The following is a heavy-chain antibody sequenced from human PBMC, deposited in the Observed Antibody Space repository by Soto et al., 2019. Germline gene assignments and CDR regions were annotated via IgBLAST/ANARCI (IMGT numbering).Heavy chain of an antibody. J-gene: IGHJ4*02. V-gene: IGHV4-59*02. CDR3: ARYVTAGTYYFDS. CDR1: GGSVSNYY. CDR2: MYHSGNT. D-gene: IGHD3-10*01. Sequence: PSETLSLTCTVSGGSVSNYYWSWIRQPPGKGLEWFGHMYHSGNTYSNPSLKSRVTISVDTSKNQFSLRLSSVTAADTAVYFCARYVTAGTYYFDSWGQGTLVTVSS.